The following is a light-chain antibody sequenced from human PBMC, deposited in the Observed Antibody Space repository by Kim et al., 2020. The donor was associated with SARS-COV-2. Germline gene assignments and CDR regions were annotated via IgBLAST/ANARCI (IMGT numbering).Light chain of an antibody. CDR2: GKN. CDR1: SLRTYS. V-gene: IGLV3-19*01. CDR3: NSRDSSGNPLYV. J-gene: IGLJ1*01. Sequence: VRIRTQDDSLRTYSASWYQQKPGQAPVLVIYGKNNRPSGIPDRFSGSSSGNTASLTITGAQAEDEAAYYCNSRDSSGNPLYVFGTGTKVTVL.